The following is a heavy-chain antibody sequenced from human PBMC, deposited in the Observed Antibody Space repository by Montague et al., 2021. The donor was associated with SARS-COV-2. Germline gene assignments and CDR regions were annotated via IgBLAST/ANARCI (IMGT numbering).Heavy chain of an antibody. D-gene: IGHD4-11*01. CDR2: TNYRSKWTS. Sequence: CAISGDSVWSNTAAWNWIRQSPSGGLEWLGRTNYRSKWTSDYALSVEGRIRIDPDTSKNQCFLHLKSVTPEDTGVYYCVRGTGSAQSGFDAWGQGTLVTVPS. J-gene: IGHJ4*02. V-gene: IGHV6-1*01. CDR3: VRGTGSAQSGFDA. CDR1: GDSVWSNTAA.